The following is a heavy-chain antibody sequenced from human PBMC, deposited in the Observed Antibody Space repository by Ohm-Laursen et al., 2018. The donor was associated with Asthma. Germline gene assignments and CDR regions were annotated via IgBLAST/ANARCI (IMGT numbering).Heavy chain of an antibody. CDR1: GFTFSSYA. J-gene: IGHJ4*02. CDR2: ISGGGDNT. CDR3: ARSPGNYLAYFDY. V-gene: IGHV3-23*01. D-gene: IGHD4-11*01. Sequence: SLRLSCAASGFTFSSYAMSWVRQAPGKGLEWVSAISGGGDNTNYADSVKGRFTISRDNAKNSLYLQMNSLRAEGTAVYYCARSPGNYLAYFDYWGQGTLVTVSS.